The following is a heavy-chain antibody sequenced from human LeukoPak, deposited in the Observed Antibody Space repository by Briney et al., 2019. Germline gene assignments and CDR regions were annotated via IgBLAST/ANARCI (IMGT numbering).Heavy chain of an antibody. D-gene: IGHD5-12*01. CDR3: ARTITPEGSSPFDP. Sequence: GESLKISCKGSGYSFTSYWIGWVRQMPGKGLEGMGIIYPGDSDTRYSPSFQGQVTISADKSITPAYLQWSSLKASDTAMYYCARTITPEGSSPFDPWGQGTLVTVSS. J-gene: IGHJ5*02. V-gene: IGHV5-51*01. CDR1: GYSFTSYW. CDR2: IYPGDSDT.